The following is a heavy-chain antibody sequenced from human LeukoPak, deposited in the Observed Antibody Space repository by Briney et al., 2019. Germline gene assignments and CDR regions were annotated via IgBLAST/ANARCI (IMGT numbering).Heavy chain of an antibody. CDR1: GFTFSDYY. Sequence: GGSLRLSCAASGFTFSDYYMTWIRQAPGKGLEWVSCISGSGTNIDYADSVKGRFTISRDNAKNSVYLQMNSLRAEDTAVHYCARDQGGRYSGYWGQGTLVTVSS. V-gene: IGHV3-11*01. D-gene: IGHD5-12*01. J-gene: IGHJ4*02. CDR3: ARDQGGRYSGY. CDR2: ISGSGTNI.